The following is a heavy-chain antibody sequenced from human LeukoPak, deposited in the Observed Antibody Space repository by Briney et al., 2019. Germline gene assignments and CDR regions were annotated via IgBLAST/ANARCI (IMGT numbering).Heavy chain of an antibody. D-gene: IGHD3-16*01. V-gene: IGHV1-8*03. Sequence: ASVKVSCKASGYTFTSYDINWVRQATGQGLEWMGWMNPNSGNTGYAQKFQGRVTITRNTSISTAYMELSSLRSEDTAVYYCARVRYRLAEAYIDYWGQGTLVTVSS. J-gene: IGHJ4*02. CDR1: GYTFTSYD. CDR2: MNPNSGNT. CDR3: ARVRYRLAEAYIDY.